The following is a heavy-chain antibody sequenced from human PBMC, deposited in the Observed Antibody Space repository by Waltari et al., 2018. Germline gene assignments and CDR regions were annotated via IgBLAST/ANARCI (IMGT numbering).Heavy chain of an antibody. V-gene: IGHV3-23*04. CDR2: ISGSGGST. D-gene: IGHD3-10*01. CDR1: GFTFRSYA. Sequence: EVQLVESGGGLVQPGGSLRLSCAASGFTFRSYALSWVRQAPGKGLEWVSAISGSGGSTYYADSVKGRFTISRDNSKNTLYLQMNSLRAEDTAVYYCAKAYYGSGSDTDDAFDIWGQGTMVTVSS. CDR3: AKAYYGSGSDTDDAFDI. J-gene: IGHJ3*02.